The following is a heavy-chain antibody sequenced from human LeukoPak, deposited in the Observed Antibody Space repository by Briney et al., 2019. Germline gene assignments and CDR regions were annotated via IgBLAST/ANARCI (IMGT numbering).Heavy chain of an antibody. D-gene: IGHD5-24*01. Sequence: SGTLSLTCTVSGGSISSSSYYWGWIRQPPGKGLEWIGSIYYGGSTYYNPSLKSRVTISVDTSKNQFSLKLSSVTAADTAVYYCARRTMAIYFDYWGQGTLVTVSS. V-gene: IGHV4-39*01. CDR2: IYYGGST. J-gene: IGHJ4*02. CDR3: ARRTMAIYFDY. CDR1: GGSISSSSYY.